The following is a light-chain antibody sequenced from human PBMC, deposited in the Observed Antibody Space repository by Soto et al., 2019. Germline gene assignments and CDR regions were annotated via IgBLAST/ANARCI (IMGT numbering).Light chain of an antibody. J-gene: IGLJ1*01. CDR3: QSYDDSLSVHYV. CDR1: SSNIGSTYD. Sequence: QSVLTQPPSVSGAPGQRVTISCTGSSSNIGSTYDVQWYQQRPGTAPKLLIHGNTDRPSGVPDRFAGSKSGTSASLAITGLQADDEADYYCQSYDDSLSVHYVFGTGTKLTVL. CDR2: GNT. V-gene: IGLV1-40*01.